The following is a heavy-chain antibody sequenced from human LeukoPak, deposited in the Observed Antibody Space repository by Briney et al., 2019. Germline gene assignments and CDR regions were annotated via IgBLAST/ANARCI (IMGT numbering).Heavy chain of an antibody. CDR2: IYYSGSGST. V-gene: IGHV4-59*01. CDR1: GGSISSYY. J-gene: IGHJ4*02. D-gene: IGHD1-1*01. CDR3: ARGEYSGSD. Sequence: SETLSLTCTVSGGSISSYYWSWIRQLPGKGLEWIGYIYYSGSGSTNYNPSLKSRVTISVDTSKNQFSLKLSSVTAADTAVHYCARGEYSGSDWGQGTLVTVSS.